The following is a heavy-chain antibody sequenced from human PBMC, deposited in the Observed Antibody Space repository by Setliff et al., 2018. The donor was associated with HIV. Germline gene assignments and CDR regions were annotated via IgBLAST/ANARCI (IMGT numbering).Heavy chain of an antibody. J-gene: IGHJ4*02. V-gene: IGHV4-61*02. Sequence: SETMSLTCTVSGGSISSGSYYWSWIRQPAGKGLEWIGRIYTSGSTNYNPSLKSRVTISVDTSKNQFSLKLSSVAAADTAVYYCARAYSGSFDYWGQGTLVTVSS. CDR3: ARAYSGSFDY. D-gene: IGHD1-26*01. CDR2: IYTSGST. CDR1: GGSISSGSYY.